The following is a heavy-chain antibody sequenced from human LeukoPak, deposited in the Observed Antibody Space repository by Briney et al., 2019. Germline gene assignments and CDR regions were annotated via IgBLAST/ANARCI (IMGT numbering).Heavy chain of an antibody. V-gene: IGHV5-10-1*01. CDR2: LDPSDSYT. J-gene: IGHJ4*02. Sequence: GESLKISCQGSGYNFTSHWISWVRQMPGKGLEWMGMLDPSDSYTNYSPSFQGHVTISADKSISTAYLQWSSLKASDTAMYYCAGLRDGSLDYWGQGTLVTVSS. CDR1: GYNFTSHW. CDR3: AGLRDGSLDY.